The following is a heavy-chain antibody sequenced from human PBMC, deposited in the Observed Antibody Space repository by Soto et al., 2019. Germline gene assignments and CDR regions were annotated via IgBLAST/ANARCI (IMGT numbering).Heavy chain of an antibody. D-gene: IGHD1-26*01. J-gene: IGHJ4*02. CDR2: IYYSGST. CDR3: ARGIVGARYLGDY. CDR1: GGSISSSSYY. V-gene: IGHV4-39*01. Sequence: QLQLQESGPGLVKPSETLSLTCTVSGGSISSSSYYWGWIRQPPGKGLEWIGSIYYSGSTYYNPSLKSRVTLSVDTSKNQFSLKLSSVTAADTAVYYCARGIVGARYLGDYWGQGTLVTVSS.